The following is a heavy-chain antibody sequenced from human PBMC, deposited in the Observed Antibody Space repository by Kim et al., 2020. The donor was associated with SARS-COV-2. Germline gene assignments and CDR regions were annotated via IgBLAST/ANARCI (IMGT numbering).Heavy chain of an antibody. V-gene: IGHV1-18*01. J-gene: IGHJ6*02. CDR2: ISAYNGNT. CDR3: ARVHLAETHYYYYYGMDV. CDR1: GYTFTSYG. D-gene: IGHD2-15*01. Sequence: ASVKVSCKASGYTFTSYGISWVRQAPGQGLEWMGWISAYNGNTNYAQKLQGRVTMTTDTSTSTAYMELRSLRSDDTAVYYCARVHLAETHYYYYYGMDVWGQGTTVTVSS.